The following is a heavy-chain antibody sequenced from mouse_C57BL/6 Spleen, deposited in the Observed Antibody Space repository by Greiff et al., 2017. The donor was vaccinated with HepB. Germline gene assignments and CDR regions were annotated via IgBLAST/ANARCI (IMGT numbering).Heavy chain of an antibody. CDR1: GYAFSSYW. J-gene: IGHJ4*01. Sequence: QVHVKQSGAELVKPGASVKISCKASGYAFSSYWMNWVKQRPGKGLEWIGQIYPGDGDTNYNGKFKGKATLTADKSSSTAYMQLSSLTSEDSAVYFCARGTVDYYAMDYWGQGTSVTVSS. D-gene: IGHD1-1*01. CDR2: IYPGDGDT. CDR3: ARGTVDYYAMDY. V-gene: IGHV1-80*01.